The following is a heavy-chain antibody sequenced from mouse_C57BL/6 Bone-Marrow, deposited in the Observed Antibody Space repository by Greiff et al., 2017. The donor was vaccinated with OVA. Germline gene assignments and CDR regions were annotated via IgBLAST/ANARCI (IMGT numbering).Heavy chain of an antibody. D-gene: IGHD1-1*01. CDR1: GFTFTDYY. V-gene: IGHV7-3*01. Sequence: EVQLVESGGGSVQPGGSLSLSCAASGFTFTDYYMSWVRQPPGKALEWLGFIRNKANGYTTEYSASVKGRFTISRDNSQSILYLQMNALRAEDSATYYCARYPSYYYGSDVWGTGTTVTVSS. CDR3: ARYPSYYYGSDV. CDR2: IRNKANGYTT. J-gene: IGHJ1*03.